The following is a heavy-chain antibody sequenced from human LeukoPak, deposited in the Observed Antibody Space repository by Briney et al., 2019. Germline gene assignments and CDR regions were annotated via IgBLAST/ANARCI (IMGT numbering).Heavy chain of an antibody. CDR2: INHSGST. D-gene: IGHD4-11*01. CDR1: GGSFSGYY. J-gene: IGHJ3*02. CDR3: ARDSANAFDI. V-gene: IGHV4-34*01. Sequence: PSETLSLTCAVYGGSFSGYYWSWIRQPPGKGLEWIGEINHSGSTNYNPSLKSRVTISVDTSKNRFSLKLSSVTAADTAVYYCARDSANAFDIWGQGTMVTVSS.